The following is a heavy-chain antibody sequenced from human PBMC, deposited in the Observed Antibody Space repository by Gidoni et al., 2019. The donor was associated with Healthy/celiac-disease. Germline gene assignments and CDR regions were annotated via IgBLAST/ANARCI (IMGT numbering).Heavy chain of an antibody. Sequence: EVQLVESGGGLVQPGGSLRLSCAASGVTFRSYWMGWVRQARGKGLELVANIKQDGSEKYYVDSVKGRFTISRDNAKNSLYLQMNSLRAEDTAVYYCARSPGIAAAGLSYFDYWGQGTLVTVSS. CDR3: ARSPGIAAAGLSYFDY. D-gene: IGHD6-13*01. CDR2: IKQDGSEK. CDR1: GVTFRSYW. V-gene: IGHV3-7*01. J-gene: IGHJ4*02.